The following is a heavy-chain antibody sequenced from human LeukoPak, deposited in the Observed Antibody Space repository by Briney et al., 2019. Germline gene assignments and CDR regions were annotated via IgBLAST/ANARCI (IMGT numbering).Heavy chain of an antibody. CDR2: IYSDGTT. CDR3: ARAREYYYDSSGSY. CDR1: GFTVSSNY. Sequence: GGSLRLSCAASGFTVSSNYMSWVRQAPGKGLEWVSVIYSDGTTVYADSVKGRFTISRDNAKNSLYLQMNSLRAEDTAVYYCARAREYYYDSSGSYWGQGTLVTVSS. V-gene: IGHV3-53*01. J-gene: IGHJ4*02. D-gene: IGHD3-22*01.